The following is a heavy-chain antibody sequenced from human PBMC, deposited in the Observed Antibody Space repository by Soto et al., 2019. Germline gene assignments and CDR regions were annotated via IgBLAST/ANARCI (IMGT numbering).Heavy chain of an antibody. CDR2: IYYSGST. J-gene: IGHJ3*02. D-gene: IGHD3-22*01. CDR1: GGSISSGDYY. CDR3: ARVPQWLWAAFDI. Sequence: SETLSLTCTVSGGSISSGDYYWSWIRQPPGKGLEWIGYIYYSGSTYYNPSLKSRVTISVDTSKNQFSLKLSSVTAADTAVYYCARVPQWLWAAFDIWGQGTMVTVSS. V-gene: IGHV4-30-4*01.